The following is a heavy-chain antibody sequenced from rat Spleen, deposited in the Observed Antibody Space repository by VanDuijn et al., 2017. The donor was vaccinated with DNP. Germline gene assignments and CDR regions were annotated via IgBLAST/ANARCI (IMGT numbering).Heavy chain of an antibody. D-gene: IGHD5-1*01. CDR2: ISYDGSRT. CDR3: ARLGDY. J-gene: IGHJ2*01. Sequence: EVQLVESGGGLVQPGRSLKLSCAASGFTFSDYAMAWVRQAPKKGLEWVATISYDGSRTYYRDSVKGRFTISRDNAKSTLYLQMDSLRSEDTATYYCARLGDYWGQGVMVTVSS. V-gene: IGHV5-17*01. CDR1: GFTFSDYA.